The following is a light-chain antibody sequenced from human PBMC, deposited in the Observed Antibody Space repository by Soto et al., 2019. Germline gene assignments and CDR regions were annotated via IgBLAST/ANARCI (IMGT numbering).Light chain of an antibody. CDR3: QQYGKLPIT. CDR2: GAS. V-gene: IGKV3-20*01. J-gene: IGKJ5*01. CDR1: QSVSNNY. Sequence: IVLTQSPGILSLSPGERATLSCRASQSVSNNYLAWYQQKPGQAPRPRIYGASNRATGIPDRFSGSGSGTDVTLTVSSLEPEDFAVDYCQQYGKLPITFGQGTRLEIK.